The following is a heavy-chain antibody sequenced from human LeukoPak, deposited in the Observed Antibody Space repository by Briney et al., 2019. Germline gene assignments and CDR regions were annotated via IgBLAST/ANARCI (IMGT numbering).Heavy chain of an antibody. J-gene: IGHJ1*01. D-gene: IGHD4-17*01. V-gene: IGHV3-7*01. Sequence: GGSLRLSCAASGFTFSNYAMSWVRQAPGKGLEWVANIKQDGSEKYYVDSVKGRLTISRDNVKNSLYLQMNSLRAEDTAVYYCARLPDDYGDYKYFQHWGQGTLVTVSS. CDR2: IKQDGSEK. CDR1: GFTFSNYA. CDR3: ARLPDDYGDYKYFQH.